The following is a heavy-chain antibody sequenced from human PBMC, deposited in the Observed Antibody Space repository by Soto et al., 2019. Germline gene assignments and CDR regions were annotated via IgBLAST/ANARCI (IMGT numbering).Heavy chain of an antibody. J-gene: IGHJ4*02. D-gene: IGHD3-9*01. CDR1: GFSVTSNY. CDR3: ARVTTFYDILTSSYALNYFDY. V-gene: IGHV3-53*01. CDR2: IYAGGNT. Sequence: VQLVESGGTLVQPGGSLRLSCAASGFSVTSNYMTWVRQAPGKGLECVSVIYAGGNTYYPDSVKGRFTISSDNSKNTLFLQMYNLRAEDTAVYYCARVTTFYDILTSSYALNYFDYLGQGTLFNVSS.